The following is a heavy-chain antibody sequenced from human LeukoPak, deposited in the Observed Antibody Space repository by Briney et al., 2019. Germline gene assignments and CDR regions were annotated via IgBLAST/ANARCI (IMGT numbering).Heavy chain of an antibody. CDR1: GYSFTSYW. CDR2: IYPGDSDT. D-gene: IGHD3-3*01. V-gene: IGHV5-51*01. J-gene: IGHJ3*02. CDR3: ARQGLRFLEWLEAFDI. Sequence: GESLKISCKGSGYSFTSYWIGWVRQMPGKGLEWMGIIYPGDSDTRYSPSFQGQVTISADKSISTAYLQWSSLKASDTAMYYCARQGLRFLEWLEAFDIWGQGTMVTVSS.